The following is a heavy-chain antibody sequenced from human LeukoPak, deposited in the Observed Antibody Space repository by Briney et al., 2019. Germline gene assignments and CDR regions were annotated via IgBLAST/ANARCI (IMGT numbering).Heavy chain of an antibody. CDR1: GFTFSSYA. J-gene: IGHJ5*02. V-gene: IGHV3-23*01. D-gene: IGHD6-19*01. CDR2: ISGSGGST. Sequence: GGSLRLSCAASGFTFSSYAMSWVRQAPGKGLEWVSAISGSGGSTYYADSVKGRFTISRDNSKNTLYLQMNSLRAEDTAVYYCARVGRGSGWYSGPNWFDPWGQGTLVTVPS. CDR3: ARVGRGSGWYSGPNWFDP.